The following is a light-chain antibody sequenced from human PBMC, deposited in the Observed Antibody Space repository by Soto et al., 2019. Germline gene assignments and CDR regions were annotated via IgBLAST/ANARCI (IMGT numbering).Light chain of an antibody. Sequence: QSALTQPPSASGSPGQSVPISCTGTSSDVCRYNYVSWYQQHPGKAPKLMIYEVSKRPSGVPDRFSGSKSGNTASLTVSWLQAEDEADYYCSSYAGSNLYVFGTGTKVTVL. CDR1: SSDVCRYNY. V-gene: IGLV2-8*01. CDR2: EVS. J-gene: IGLJ1*01. CDR3: SSYAGSNLYV.